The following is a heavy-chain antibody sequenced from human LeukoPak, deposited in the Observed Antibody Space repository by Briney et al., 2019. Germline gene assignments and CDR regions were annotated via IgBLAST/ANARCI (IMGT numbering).Heavy chain of an antibody. CDR1: GGSISSYY. D-gene: IGHD5-12*01. CDR3: ARTYSGYDSVFPVRGYYYYMDV. J-gene: IGHJ6*03. CDR2: IYYSGST. V-gene: IGHV4-59*01. Sequence: ASETLSLTCTVSGGSISSYYWSWIRQPPGKGLEWIGYIYYSGSTNYNPSLKSRVTISVDTSKNQFSLKLSSVTAADTAVYYCARTYSGYDSVFPVRGYYYYMDVWGKGTAVTISS.